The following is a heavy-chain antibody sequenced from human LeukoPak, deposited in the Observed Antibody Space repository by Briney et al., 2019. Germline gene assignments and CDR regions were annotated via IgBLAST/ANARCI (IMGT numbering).Heavy chain of an antibody. CDR2: ISYDGSNK. V-gene: IGHV3-30*18. CDR1: GFTFSSYG. D-gene: IGHD6-13*01. J-gene: IGHJ4*02. CDR3: AKDVPRIAAAGVLDY. Sequence: PGGSLRLSCAASGFTFSSYGMHWVRQAPGKGLEWVAVISYDGSNKYYADSVKGRFTISRDNSKNTLYLQMNSLRAEDTAVYYCAKDVPRIAAAGVLDYWGQGTLVTVSS.